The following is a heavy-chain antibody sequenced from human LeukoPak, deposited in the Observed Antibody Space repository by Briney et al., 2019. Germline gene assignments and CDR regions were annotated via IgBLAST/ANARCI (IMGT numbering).Heavy chain of an antibody. Sequence: SETLSLTCTVSGGSISCYYWSWIRQPPGKGLEWIGYIYYSGSTNYNPSLKSRVTISVDTSKNQFSLKLSSVTAADTAVYYCARQGDIAAAGTIEPHYYYYYGMDVWGQGTTVTVSS. CDR3: ARQGDIAAAGTIEPHYYYYYGMDV. V-gene: IGHV4-59*08. CDR2: IYYSGST. J-gene: IGHJ6*02. CDR1: GGSISCYY. D-gene: IGHD6-13*01.